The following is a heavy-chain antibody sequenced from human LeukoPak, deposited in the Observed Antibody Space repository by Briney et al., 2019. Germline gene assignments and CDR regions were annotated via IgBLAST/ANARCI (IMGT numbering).Heavy chain of an antibody. Sequence: PGGSLRLSCAASGFTFSSYGMTWVRQAPGKGLEWVSSISSSTSYIYYADSVKGRFTISRDNAKSSLYLQMNSLRAEDTAVYYCARVSYDNLYWGKGTMVTVSS. CDR1: GFTFSSYG. D-gene: IGHD3-22*01. CDR3: ARVSYDNLY. CDR2: ISSSTSYI. J-gene: IGHJ4*02. V-gene: IGHV3-21*01.